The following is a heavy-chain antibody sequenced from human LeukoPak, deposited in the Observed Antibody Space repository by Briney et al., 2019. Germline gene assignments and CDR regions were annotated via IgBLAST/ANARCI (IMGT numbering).Heavy chain of an antibody. CDR1: GFTFSSSA. J-gene: IGHJ3*02. CDR3: AALCGGDCYSAFDI. Sequence: PGGSLRLSCAASGFTFSSSAMSWVRQVPGKGLEWVSGISASGGSTYYADSVRGRFTISRDNSKNTLYLQMNSLRAKDTAVYYCAALCGGDCYSAFDIWGQGTMVTVSS. D-gene: IGHD2-21*02. V-gene: IGHV3-23*01. CDR2: ISASGGST.